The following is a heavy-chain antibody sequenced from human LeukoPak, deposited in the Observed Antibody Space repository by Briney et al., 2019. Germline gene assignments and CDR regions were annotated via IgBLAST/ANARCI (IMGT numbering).Heavy chain of an antibody. J-gene: IGHJ4*02. CDR2: IGGSGGST. D-gene: IGHD5-24*01. CDR1: GFTFSSYA. CDR3: ANGGRWLQPYYFDY. V-gene: IGHV3-23*01. Sequence: GGSLRLSCAASGFTFSSYAMSWVRQAPGKGLEWVSAIGGSGGSTYYADSVKGRFTISRDNSKNTLYLQMNSLRAEDTAVYYCANGGRWLQPYYFDYWGQGTLVTVSS.